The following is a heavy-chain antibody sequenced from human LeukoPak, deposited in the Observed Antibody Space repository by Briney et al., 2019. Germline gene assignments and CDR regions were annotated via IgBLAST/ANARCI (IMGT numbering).Heavy chain of an antibody. V-gene: IGHV4-34*01. J-gene: IGHJ4*02. D-gene: IGHD5-12*01. Sequence: MSSETLSLTCAVYGGSFSGYYWSWIRQPPGKGLEGIGEINHSGSTNYNPSLKSRVTISVDTSKNQFSLKLSSVTAADTAVYYRAREKSRGYSGYGYWGQGTLVTVSS. CDR1: GGSFSGYY. CDR3: AREKSRGYSGYGY. CDR2: INHSGST.